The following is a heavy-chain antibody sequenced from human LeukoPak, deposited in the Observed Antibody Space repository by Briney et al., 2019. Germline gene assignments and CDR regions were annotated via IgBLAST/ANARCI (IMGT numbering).Heavy chain of an antibody. D-gene: IGHD1-14*01. CDR1: GYSISSGYY. Sequence: PSETLSLTCTVSGYSISSGYYWGWIRQPPGKGLEWIGSIYNSGSTYYNPSLKSRATISVDTSKNQSSLKLSSVTAADTAVYYCARVRKNWFDPWGQGTLVTVSS. CDR2: IYNSGST. CDR3: ARVRKNWFDP. V-gene: IGHV4-38-2*02. J-gene: IGHJ5*02.